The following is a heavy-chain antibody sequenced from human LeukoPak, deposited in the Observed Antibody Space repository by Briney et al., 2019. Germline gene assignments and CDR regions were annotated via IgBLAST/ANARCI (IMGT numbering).Heavy chain of an antibody. CDR1: GESFSNHY. Sequence: PSENLSLTCVVNGESFSNHYWTWIRQSPGKGLEWIGEIEHRGNTNYNPSLKSRVTISVDTSKNEFSLKLKSMTAADTAVFYCARGRGVAARRGFDFWGQGTLVTVSS. CDR2: IEHRGNT. CDR3: ARGRGVAARRGFDF. J-gene: IGHJ4*02. V-gene: IGHV4-34*01. D-gene: IGHD6-6*01.